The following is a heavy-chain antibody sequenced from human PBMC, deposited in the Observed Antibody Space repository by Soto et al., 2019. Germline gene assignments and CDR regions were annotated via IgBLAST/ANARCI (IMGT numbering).Heavy chain of an antibody. CDR3: AKDRDVDTAMPLSYFDY. Sequence: PGGSLRLSCAASGFTFSSYAMSWVRQAPGKGLEWVSAISGSGGSTYYADSVKGRFTISRDNSKNTLYLQMNSLRAEDTAVYYCAKDRDVDTAMPLSYFDYWGQGTLVTVSS. CDR1: GFTFSSYA. D-gene: IGHD5-18*01. CDR2: ISGSGGST. J-gene: IGHJ4*02. V-gene: IGHV3-23*01.